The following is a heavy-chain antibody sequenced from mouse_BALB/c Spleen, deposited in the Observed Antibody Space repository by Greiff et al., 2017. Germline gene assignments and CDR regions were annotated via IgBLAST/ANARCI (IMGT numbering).Heavy chain of an antibody. J-gene: IGHJ4*01. V-gene: IGHV1-87*01. Sequence: VQLQQSGAELARPGASVKLSCTASGYTFTSYWMQWVKQRPGQGLEWIGAIYPGDGDTRYTQKFKGKATLTADKSSSTAYMQLSSLASEDSAVYYCARAYDGAMDYWGQGTSVTVSS. D-gene: IGHD2-12*01. CDR1: GYTFTSYW. CDR3: ARAYDGAMDY. CDR2: IYPGDGDT.